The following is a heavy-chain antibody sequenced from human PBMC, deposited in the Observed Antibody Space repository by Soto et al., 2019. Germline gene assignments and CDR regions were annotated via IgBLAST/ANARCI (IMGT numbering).Heavy chain of an antibody. D-gene: IGHD3-10*01. CDR1: GFTFSSYG. CDR3: AKDRDGSDY. Sequence: QVQLVESGGGVVQPGRSLRLSCAASGFTFSSYGRHWVRQAPGKGLEWVAVISYDGSNKYYADSVKGRFTISRDNSKNTLYLQMNSLRAEDTAVYYCAKDRDGSDYWGQGTLVTVSS. V-gene: IGHV3-30*18. CDR2: ISYDGSNK. J-gene: IGHJ4*02.